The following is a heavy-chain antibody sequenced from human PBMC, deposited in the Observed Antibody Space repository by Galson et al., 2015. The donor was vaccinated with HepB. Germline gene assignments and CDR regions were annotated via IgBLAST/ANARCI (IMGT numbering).Heavy chain of an antibody. J-gene: IGHJ4*02. V-gene: IGHV1-2*06. D-gene: IGHD2-2*01. CDR3: ARDRRGYQLLPWSI. Sequence: SVKVSCKASGYTFTGYYIHWVRQAPGQGLEWMGRINPNTGGTDYAQKFQGRFTMTRDESTSTAYMELSSLRSEDTAVYYCARDRRGYQLLPWSIWGQGTLVTVSS. CDR2: INPNTGGT. CDR1: GYTFTGYY.